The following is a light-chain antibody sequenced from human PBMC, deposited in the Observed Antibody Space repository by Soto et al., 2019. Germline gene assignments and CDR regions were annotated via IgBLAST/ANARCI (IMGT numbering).Light chain of an antibody. V-gene: IGKV1-5*03. CDR1: QSIGRY. CDR2: EAS. CDR3: HQYNDQSET. J-gene: IGKJ1*01. Sequence: DIQMTQSPSTLSASVGDRVTITCRASQSIGRYLAWYQQRPGKVPKLLVYEASSLETGDISRFSGSGSGTEFTLSINSLQPDDFATYYCHQYNDQSETFGQGTRVEIK.